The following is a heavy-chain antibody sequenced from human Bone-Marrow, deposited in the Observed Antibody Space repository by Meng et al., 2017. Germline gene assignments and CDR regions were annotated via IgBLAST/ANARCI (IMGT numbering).Heavy chain of an antibody. CDR1: GGSISSGNW. D-gene: IGHD6-19*01. CDR2: IYHSGST. Sequence: QVQLQESGPGLVKPSQTLSLTCTVSGGSISSGNWWSWVRQPPGKGLEWIGEIYHSGSTNYNPSLKSRVTISVDKSKNQFSLKLSSVTAADTAVYYCASFPPPGKQWLVTDYWGQGTLVTVSS. CDR3: ASFPPPGKQWLVTDY. V-gene: IGHV4-4*02. J-gene: IGHJ4*02.